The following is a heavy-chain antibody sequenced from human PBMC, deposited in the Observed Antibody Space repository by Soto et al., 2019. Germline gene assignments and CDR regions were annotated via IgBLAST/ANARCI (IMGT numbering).Heavy chain of an antibody. Sequence: SQTLSLTCVISGDSVSSNSAVWSWIKQSPSRGLELLGRTYYTSKWHDDYAVSVKSRININPDTSKNQFSLQLKSVTPEDTAVYYCARDRLGSSGYYLDAFDIWGQGTTVTVSS. CDR3: ARDRLGSSGYYLDAFDI. CDR2: TYYTSKWHD. J-gene: IGHJ3*02. CDR1: GDSVSSNSAV. V-gene: IGHV6-1*01. D-gene: IGHD3-22*01.